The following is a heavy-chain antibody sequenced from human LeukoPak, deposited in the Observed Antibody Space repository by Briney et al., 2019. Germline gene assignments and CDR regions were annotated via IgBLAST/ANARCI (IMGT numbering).Heavy chain of an antibody. D-gene: IGHD3-10*01. CDR3: ASLTMVRGVTPEFDP. Sequence: GESLKISFKGSGYIFTSYWISWVRQMPGKGLGWVGRIDPSDSYTNYSPSFQGHVTISADKSISTAYLQWSSLKASATAMYYCASLTMVRGVTPEFDPWGQGTLVTVSS. CDR2: IDPSDSYT. V-gene: IGHV5-10-1*01. CDR1: GYIFTSYW. J-gene: IGHJ5*02.